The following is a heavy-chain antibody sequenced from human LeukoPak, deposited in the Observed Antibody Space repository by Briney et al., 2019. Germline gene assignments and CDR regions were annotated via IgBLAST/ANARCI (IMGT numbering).Heavy chain of an antibody. Sequence: AGGSLRLSCAASGFTFSTYWMHWVRQAPGKGLVWVSRISTDGSSTNYADSVKGRFTISRDNAKSTLYLQMNSLRAEDTAVYYCATDQATSNVLGPWGQGTLVTVSS. CDR1: GFTFSTYW. CDR3: ATDQATSNVLGP. J-gene: IGHJ5*02. V-gene: IGHV3-74*01. CDR2: ISTDGSST. D-gene: IGHD1-26*01.